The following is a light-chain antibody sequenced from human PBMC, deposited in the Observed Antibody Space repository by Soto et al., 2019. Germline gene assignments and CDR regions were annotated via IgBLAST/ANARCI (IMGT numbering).Light chain of an antibody. CDR2: GAS. J-gene: IGKJ1*01. V-gene: IGKV3-15*01. Sequence: EIVVTQSPASLAVSPGERATLSCRASQSVSSNLAWYQQKPGQAPRLLIYGASTRATGIPARFSGSGSGTEFTLTISSLQSEDFAVYYCQQYNNWPRTFGQGTKVDNK. CDR1: QSVSSN. CDR3: QQYNNWPRT.